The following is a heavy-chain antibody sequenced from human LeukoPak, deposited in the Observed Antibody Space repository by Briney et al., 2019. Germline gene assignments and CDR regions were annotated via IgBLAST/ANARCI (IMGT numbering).Heavy chain of an antibody. CDR2: ISSSSSTI. V-gene: IGHV3-48*01. J-gene: IGHJ3*02. CDR3: ARPPTYYDFWSGPREPDAFDI. D-gene: IGHD3-3*01. CDR1: GFTFSSYS. Sequence: GGSLRLSCAASGFTFSSYSMNWVRQAPGKGLEWVSYISSSSSTIYYADSVKGRFTISRDNAKNSLYLQMNSLRAEDTAVYYCARPPTYYDFWSGPREPDAFDIWGQGTMVTVSS.